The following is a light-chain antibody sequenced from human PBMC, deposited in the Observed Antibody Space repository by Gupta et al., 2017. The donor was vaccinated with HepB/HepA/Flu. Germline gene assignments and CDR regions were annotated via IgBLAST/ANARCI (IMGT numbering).Light chain of an antibody. CDR3: QVWDSTTVC. Sequence: SYELTQPLSVSVALGQTASISCGGNNIGIKNVNWYQQKPGQAPMLVIYRDSRRPSGIPERFSGSNSGNTATLTISRAQAGDEADYFCQVWDSTTVCFGGGAKLTVL. CDR2: RDS. CDR1: NIGIKN. J-gene: IGLJ2*01. V-gene: IGLV3-9*01.